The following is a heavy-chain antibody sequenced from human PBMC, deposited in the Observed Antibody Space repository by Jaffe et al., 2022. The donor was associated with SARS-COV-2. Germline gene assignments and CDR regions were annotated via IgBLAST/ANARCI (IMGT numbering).Heavy chain of an antibody. V-gene: IGHV1-18*01. CDR2: INPYNENT. CDR1: GYTFNNYG. Sequence: QVQLVQSGAEVKKPGASVKVSCKASGYTFNNYGISWVRQAPGQGLEWMGWINPYNENTNYAQSLQGRVTMTTDTSASTAYMELRSLRSDDTAIYYCARWGYSGGGGCYGDMWGHGTLVTVSS. D-gene: IGHD2-15*01. CDR3: ARWGYSGGGGCYGDM. J-gene: IGHJ3*02.